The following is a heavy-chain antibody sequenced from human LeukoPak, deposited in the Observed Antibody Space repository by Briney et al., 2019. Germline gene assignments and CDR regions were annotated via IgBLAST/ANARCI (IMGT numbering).Heavy chain of an antibody. D-gene: IGHD3-3*01. J-gene: IGHJ4*02. Sequence: PGRSLRLSCAASGFTFDDYAMHWVRHAPGKGLEWVSAISGSGGSTYYADSVKGRFTISRDNSKNTLYLQMNSLRAEDTAVYYCAKDRSGYYLFDYWGQGTLVTVSS. CDR3: AKDRSGYYLFDY. CDR2: ISGSGGST. V-gene: IGHV3-23*01. CDR1: GFTFDDYA.